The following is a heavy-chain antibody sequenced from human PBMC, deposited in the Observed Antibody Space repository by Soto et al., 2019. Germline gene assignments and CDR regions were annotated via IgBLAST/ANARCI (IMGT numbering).Heavy chain of an antibody. CDR2: ISYDGSNK. CDR1: GFTFSSYA. V-gene: IGHV3-30-3*01. Sequence: PGGSLRLSCAASGFTFSSYAMHWVRQAPGKGLEWVAVISYDGSNKYYADSVKGRFTISRDNSKNTLYLQMNSLRAEDTAVYYCAARGELPYYFDYWGQGTLVTVSS. D-gene: IGHD1-7*01. J-gene: IGHJ4*02. CDR3: AARGELPYYFDY.